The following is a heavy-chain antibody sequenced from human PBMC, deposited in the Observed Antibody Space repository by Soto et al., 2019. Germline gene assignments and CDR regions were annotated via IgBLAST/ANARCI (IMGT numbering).Heavy chain of an antibody. CDR2: IYPGDSDT. CDR3: ATLLHSDSSGYGYAFDI. V-gene: IGHV5-51*01. CDR1: GYSFTSYW. D-gene: IGHD3-22*01. J-gene: IGHJ3*02. Sequence: PWESLKISCKGSGYSFTSYWIGWVRQMPGKGLEWMGIIYPGDSDTRYSPSFQGQVTISADKSISTAYLQWSSLKASDTAMYYCATLLHSDSSGYGYAFDIWGQGTMVTVSS.